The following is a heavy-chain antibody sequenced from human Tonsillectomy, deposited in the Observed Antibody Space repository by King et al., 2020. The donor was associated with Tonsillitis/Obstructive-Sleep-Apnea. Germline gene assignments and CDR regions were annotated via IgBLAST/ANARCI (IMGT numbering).Heavy chain of an antibody. Sequence: VQLVESGGGLVQPGGSLRLSCEASGFTFSSYWMHWVRQAPGKGLVWVSRINSDGSSTTYADSVKGRFTISRDNAKNTLYLQMNSLRAEDTAVYYCARLPGYCSGGSCYSDLDHWGQGTQVTVSS. CDR1: GFTFSSYW. J-gene: IGHJ4*02. CDR2: INSDGSST. V-gene: IGHV3-74*01. D-gene: IGHD2-15*01. CDR3: ARLPGYCSGGSCYSDLDH.